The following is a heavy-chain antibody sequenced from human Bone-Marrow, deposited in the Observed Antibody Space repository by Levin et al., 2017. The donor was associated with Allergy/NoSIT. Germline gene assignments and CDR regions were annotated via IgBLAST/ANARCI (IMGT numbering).Heavy chain of an antibody. CDR2: IYHSGST. CDR3: ASVLGIAARRYFDY. CDR1: GGSISSSNW. D-gene: IGHD6-6*01. V-gene: IGHV4-4*02. J-gene: IGHJ4*02. Sequence: PSETLSLTCAVSGGSISSSNWWSWVRQPPGKGLEWIGEIYHSGSTNYNPSLKSRVTISVDKSKNQFSLKLSSVTAADTAVYYCASVLGIAARRYFDYWGQGTLVTVSS.